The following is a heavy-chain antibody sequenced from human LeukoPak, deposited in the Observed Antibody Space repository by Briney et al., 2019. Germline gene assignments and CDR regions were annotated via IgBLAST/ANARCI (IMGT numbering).Heavy chain of an antibody. V-gene: IGHV4-4*07. Sequence: PSETLSLTCTVSGGSISSYYWSWIRQPAGKGLEWIGRIHTSGSTNYNPSLKSRVTMSVDTSKNQFPLKLSSVTAADTAVYYCARGGINQPFDYWGQGTLVTVSS. CDR3: ARGGINQPFDY. CDR2: IHTSGST. D-gene: IGHD3-16*01. J-gene: IGHJ4*02. CDR1: GGSISSYY.